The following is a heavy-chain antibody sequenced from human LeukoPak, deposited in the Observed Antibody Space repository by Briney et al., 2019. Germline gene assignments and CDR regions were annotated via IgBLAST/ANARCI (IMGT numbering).Heavy chain of an antibody. CDR2: ISYDGSNK. J-gene: IGHJ4*02. CDR3: ARVRGSVAGTGAKDY. D-gene: IGHD6-19*01. Sequence: PGGSLRLSCAASGFTFSSYAMHWVRQAPGKGLEWVAVISYDGSNKYYADSVKGRFTISRDNSKNTLYLQMNSLRAEDTAVYYCARVRGSVAGTGAKDYWGQGTLVTVSS. V-gene: IGHV3-30*04. CDR1: GFTFSSYA.